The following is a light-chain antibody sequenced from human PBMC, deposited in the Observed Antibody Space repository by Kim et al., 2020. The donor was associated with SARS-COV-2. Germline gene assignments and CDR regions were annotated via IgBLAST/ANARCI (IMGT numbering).Light chain of an antibody. CDR3: AAWDDSLNGVV. J-gene: IGLJ2*01. Sequence: GQRVTIFCSGSSSNIGSNTVTWYQQLPGTAPKLLIYSNNQRPSGVPDRFSGSKSGTSASLAISGLQSEEEAVYYCAAWDDSLNGVVFGGGTQLTVL. CDR1: SSNIGSNT. CDR2: SNN. V-gene: IGLV1-44*01.